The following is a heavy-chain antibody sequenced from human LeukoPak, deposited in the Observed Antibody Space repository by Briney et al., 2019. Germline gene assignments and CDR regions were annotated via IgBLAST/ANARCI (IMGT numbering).Heavy chain of an antibody. CDR3: ARGAGVAAAGTIDC. CDR2: ISWNSGSI. Sequence: GGSLRLSCAGSGFIFNNYAMHWVRQPPGKGLEWVSGISWNSGSIDYADSVKGRFTISRDNAKNSLYLQMNSLRAEDTAVYFCARGAGVAAAGTIDCWGQGTLVTVSS. D-gene: IGHD6-13*01. J-gene: IGHJ4*02. CDR1: GFIFNNYA. V-gene: IGHV3-9*01.